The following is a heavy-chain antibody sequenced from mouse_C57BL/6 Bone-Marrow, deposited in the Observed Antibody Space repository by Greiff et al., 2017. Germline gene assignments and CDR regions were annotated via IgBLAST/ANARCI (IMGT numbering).Heavy chain of an antibody. V-gene: IGHV1-69*01. J-gene: IGHJ2*01. CDR2: IDPSDSYT. D-gene: IGHD1-1*01. CDR1: GYTFTSYW. CDR3: ARDLIITTVVATDY. Sequence: QVQLQQPGAELVMPGASVKLSCKASGYTFTSYWMHWVKQRPGQGLEWIGEIDPSDSYTNYNQKFKGNSTLTVDKPASTAYMQLSSLTSEDSAVYYCARDLIITTVVATDYWGQGTTLTVSS.